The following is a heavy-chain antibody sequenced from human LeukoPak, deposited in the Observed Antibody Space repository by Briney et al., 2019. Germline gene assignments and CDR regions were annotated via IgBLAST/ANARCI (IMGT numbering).Heavy chain of an antibody. V-gene: IGHV1-69*05. CDR3: ARWKYNWFDP. CDR2: IIPIFGTA. J-gene: IGHJ5*02. CDR1: GGTFSSYA. Sequence: ASVKVSCKASGGTFSSYAISWVRQAPGQGLEWMGGIIPIFGTANYAQKFQGRVTVTTDEATSTAYMELSSLTSEDTAVYSCARWKYNWFDPWGQGTLVTVSS. D-gene: IGHD1-1*01.